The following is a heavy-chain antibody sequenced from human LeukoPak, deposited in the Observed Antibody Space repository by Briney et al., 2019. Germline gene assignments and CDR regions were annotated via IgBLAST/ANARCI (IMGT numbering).Heavy chain of an antibody. J-gene: IGHJ4*02. CDR3: AKDLRIYAN. Sequence: GGSLRLSCAASGFTFSSYAMSWVRQAPGKGLEWVSAIDVNDGSTYYADSVKGRFTISRDNSKGTLYLQMNSLRAEDTAVYYCAKDLRIYANWGQGTLVTVSS. CDR2: IDVNDGST. V-gene: IGHV3-23*01. D-gene: IGHD2-2*01. CDR1: GFTFSSYA.